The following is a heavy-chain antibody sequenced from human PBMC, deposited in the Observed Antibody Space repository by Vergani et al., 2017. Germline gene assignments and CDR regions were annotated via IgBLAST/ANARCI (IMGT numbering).Heavy chain of an antibody. Sequence: QVQLVQSGSEVKKPGSSVKVSCKASGGTFSSYAISWVRQAPGQGLEWMGGIIPIFGTANCAQKFQGRVTITADESTSTAYMELSSLRSEDTAVYYCVSGGVTTVTQRPKSWIDPWGQGSLVTVYS. J-gene: IGHJ5*01. D-gene: IGHD4-17*01. CDR3: VSGGVTTVTQRPKSWIDP. V-gene: IGHV1-69*01. CDR1: GGTFSSYA. CDR2: IIPIFGTA.